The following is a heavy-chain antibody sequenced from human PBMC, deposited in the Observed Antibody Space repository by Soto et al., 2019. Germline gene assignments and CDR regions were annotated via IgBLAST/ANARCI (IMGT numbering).Heavy chain of an antibody. J-gene: IGHJ4*02. CDR1: GFTFSGFS. CDR2: VTSSPSSM. D-gene: IGHD3-22*01. Sequence: EVQLVESGGGLVKPGGPLRLSCAASGFTFSGFSMNWVRQAPGKGLEWVSSVTSSPSSMFYADSVKGRFTISRDDAKDSLFLQMNSLRADDTAVYYCAREADFASSGYVLDYWGLGTLVTVSS. CDR3: AREADFASSGYVLDY. V-gene: IGHV3-21*02.